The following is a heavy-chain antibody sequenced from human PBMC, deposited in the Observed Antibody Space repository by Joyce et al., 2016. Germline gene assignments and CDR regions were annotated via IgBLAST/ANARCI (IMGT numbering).Heavy chain of an antibody. D-gene: IGHD6-19*01. V-gene: IGHV4-34*01. CDR3: ARGDYSSGWYIFGLRD. CDR1: GGSFSGSY. J-gene: IGHJ4*02. Sequence: QVQLQQWGAGLLKPSETLSLTCAVYGGSFSGSYWTWIRQPPGKGLEWIGEINLSGLTTYTPSLKSRATISVDTSKSQFSLKLRSVTAADTAVYYCARGDYSSGWYIFGLRDWGQGPLVTVSS. CDR2: INLSGLT.